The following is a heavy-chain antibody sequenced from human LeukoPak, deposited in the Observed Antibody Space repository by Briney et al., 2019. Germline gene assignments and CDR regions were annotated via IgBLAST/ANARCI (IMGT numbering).Heavy chain of an antibody. CDR2: IYYSGST. Sequence: SESLSLTCTVSGGSISSGGYYWGWIRQHPGRGLEWIGYIYYSGSTYYNPSLKSRVTISVDTSKNQFSLKLSSVTAADTAVYYCARELGFSHDYWGQGTLVTVSS. CDR3: ARELGFSHDY. CDR1: GGSISSGGYY. D-gene: IGHD7-27*01. V-gene: IGHV4-31*03. J-gene: IGHJ4*02.